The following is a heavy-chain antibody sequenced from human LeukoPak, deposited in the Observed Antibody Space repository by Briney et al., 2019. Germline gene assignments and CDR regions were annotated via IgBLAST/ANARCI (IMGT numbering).Heavy chain of an antibody. CDR2: ISGSGGST. D-gene: IGHD3-10*01. Sequence: PWGSLRLSCAASGFTFSSYAMSWVRQAPGKGLEWVSAISGSGGSTYYADSVKGRFTISRDNSKNTLYLQMNSLRAEDTAVYYCAKEDYYGSGSYYNLFDYWGQGTLVTVSS. CDR1: GFTFSSYA. J-gene: IGHJ4*02. CDR3: AKEDYYGSGSYYNLFDY. V-gene: IGHV3-23*01.